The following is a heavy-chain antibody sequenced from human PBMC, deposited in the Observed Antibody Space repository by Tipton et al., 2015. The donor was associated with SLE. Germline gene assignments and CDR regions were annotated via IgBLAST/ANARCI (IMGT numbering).Heavy chain of an antibody. CDR2: IWYDGSNK. J-gene: IGHJ3*02. CDR1: GFTFSSYG. V-gene: IGHV3-30*18. CDR3: AKDRGYGGLGGAFDI. Sequence: SLRLSCAASGFTFSSYGMHWVRQAPGKGLEWVAVIWYDGSNKYYADSVKGRFTISRDNSKNTLYLQMKSLRAEDTAVYYCAKDRGYGGLGGAFDIWGKGAIVTVSS. D-gene: IGHD4-23*01.